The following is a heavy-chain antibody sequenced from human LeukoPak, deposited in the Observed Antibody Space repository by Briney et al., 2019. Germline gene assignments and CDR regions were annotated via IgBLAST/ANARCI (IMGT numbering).Heavy chain of an antibody. J-gene: IGHJ4*02. Sequence: GGSLRLSCPVSGFTFSSYAMSWVRQAPGRGLEWVSVISTSGESAYYADSVKGRFTISRDNSKNTLYLQMNSQRAEDTAVYYCAKDRGSGYHYFDYWGQGTLVTVSS. D-gene: IGHD3-22*01. CDR2: ISTSGESA. V-gene: IGHV3-23*01. CDR1: GFTFSSYA. CDR3: AKDRGSGYHYFDY.